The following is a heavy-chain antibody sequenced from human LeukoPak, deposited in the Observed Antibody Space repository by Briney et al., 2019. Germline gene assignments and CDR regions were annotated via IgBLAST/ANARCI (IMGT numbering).Heavy chain of an antibody. Sequence: SETLSLTCTASGGTISSYYWSWIRQPPGKGLEWIGYIYSSGSTNYNTSLKSRVTISVDTSKNQFSLKLSSVTAADTAVYYCARHVRSSTSCYRDYYYYMDVWGKGITVTVSS. CDR3: ARHVRSSTSCYRDYYYYMDV. V-gene: IGHV4-59*08. D-gene: IGHD2-2*02. CDR1: GGTISSYY. J-gene: IGHJ6*03. CDR2: IYSSGST.